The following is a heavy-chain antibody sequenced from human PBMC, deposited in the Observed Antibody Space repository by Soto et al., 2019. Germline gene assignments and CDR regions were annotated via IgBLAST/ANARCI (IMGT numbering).Heavy chain of an antibody. CDR3: AKESAKWLSLDY. D-gene: IGHD6-19*01. V-gene: IGHV3-33*06. J-gene: IGHJ4*02. CDR2: IWYDGNIK. Sequence: PGGSLRFSCAASGFTFSSSDIHWVRQAPGKGLEWVAMIWYDGNIKYYADSVKGRFTISRDNSKNTVYLQMDNLRAEDSAVYYCAKESAKWLSLDYWGQGTMVTVSS. CDR1: GFTFSSSD.